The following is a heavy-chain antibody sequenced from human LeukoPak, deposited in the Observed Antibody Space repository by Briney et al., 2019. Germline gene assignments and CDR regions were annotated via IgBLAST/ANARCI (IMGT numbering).Heavy chain of an antibody. Sequence: GASVKVSCKASGYTFTNYGISWVRQAPGQGLEWMAWIGTYNHDTNYAQKSRGRVTLTTDTSTSTAYMELRSLGSDDTAVYYCVRDYFCSGGTCDDCFDPWGQGTLVTVSS. CDR3: VRDYFCSGGTCDDCFDP. CDR2: IGTYNHDT. CDR1: GYTFTNYG. J-gene: IGHJ5*02. D-gene: IGHD2-15*01. V-gene: IGHV1-18*01.